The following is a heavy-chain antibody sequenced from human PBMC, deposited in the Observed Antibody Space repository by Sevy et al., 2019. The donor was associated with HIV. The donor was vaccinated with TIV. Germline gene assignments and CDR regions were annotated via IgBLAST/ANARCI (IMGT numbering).Heavy chain of an antibody. CDR3: ARHPTPSSYDSSGYYYFDY. Sequence: ASVKVSCKASGYTFTSYGISWVRQAPGQGLEWMGWISAYNGNTNYAQKFQGRVTMTTDTSTSTAYMELRSLRSDDTAVYYCARHPTPSSYDSSGYYYFDYWGQGTLVTVSS. V-gene: IGHV1-18*01. J-gene: IGHJ4*02. CDR2: ISAYNGNT. CDR1: GYTFTSYG. D-gene: IGHD3-22*01.